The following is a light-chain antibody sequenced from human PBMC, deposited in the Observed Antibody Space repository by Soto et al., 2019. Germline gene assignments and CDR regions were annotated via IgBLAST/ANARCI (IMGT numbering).Light chain of an antibody. Sequence: DIQMTQSPSTLSASGGDGVTLTCRASQSLRTWLAWYQQKPGKAPKLRISDASSLETGVPSRFGGSGSGTESTLTINSLQPDDFATYYCQQNKCHLTFGQGTKVEIK. CDR2: DAS. CDR3: QQNKCHLT. V-gene: IGKV1-5*01. CDR1: QSLRTW. J-gene: IGKJ1*01.